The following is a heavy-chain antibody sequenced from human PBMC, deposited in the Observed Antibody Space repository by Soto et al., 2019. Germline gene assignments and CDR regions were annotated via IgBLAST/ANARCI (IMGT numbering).Heavy chain of an antibody. CDR3: AREKTSYGMDV. Sequence: QVQRVQSGAEVKKPGASVKVSCKASGYTFTSYDINWVRQATGQGLEWMGWMNPNSGNTGYAQKLQGRVTMTRNTSIRPAYMEMSSLRSEDTAVYYCAREKTSYGMDVWGQGTTVTVSS. J-gene: IGHJ6*02. CDR1: GYTFTSYD. V-gene: IGHV1-8*01. CDR2: MNPNSGNT.